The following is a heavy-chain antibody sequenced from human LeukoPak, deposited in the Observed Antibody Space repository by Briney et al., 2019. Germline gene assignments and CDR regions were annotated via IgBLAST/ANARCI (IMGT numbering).Heavy chain of an antibody. V-gene: IGHV3-21*05. CDR3: ARDQGYVGRGNYYPYHFDC. CDR2: ISSSGTYT. Sequence: GGSLRLSWAASGFTFRSYSMNWVRPAPGKGLEWVSYISSSGTYTYYADSVKGRFTISRDNANNSLYLQMSSLTAEDTALYYGARDQGYVGRGNYYPYHFDCWGQGTLVTVSS. CDR1: GFTFRSYS. J-gene: IGHJ4*02. D-gene: IGHD3-22*01.